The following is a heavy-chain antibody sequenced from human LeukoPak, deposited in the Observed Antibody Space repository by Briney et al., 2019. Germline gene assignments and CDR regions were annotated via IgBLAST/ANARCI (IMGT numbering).Heavy chain of an antibody. Sequence: GASVKVSCKASGYTFTSYGISWVRQAPGKGLEWVANIKQDGSEKYYVDSVKGRFTISRDNAKNSLYLQMNSLRAEDTALYYYAKDRWVDTAMIFDYWGQGTLVTVSS. CDR1: GYTFTSYG. CDR3: AKDRWVDTAMIFDY. V-gene: IGHV3-7*03. J-gene: IGHJ4*02. CDR2: IKQDGSEK. D-gene: IGHD5-18*01.